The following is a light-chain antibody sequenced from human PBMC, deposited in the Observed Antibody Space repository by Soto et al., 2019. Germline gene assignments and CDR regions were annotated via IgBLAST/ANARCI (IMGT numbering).Light chain of an antibody. Sequence: EIVLTQSPATLSLSPGERATLSCGASQSVSSYLAWYQQKPGQAPRLLIFGASIRDSGVTDRFSGSGSGTDFTLTISRLEAEDSAVYYCQQYGGSPGTFGQGTKVDIK. J-gene: IGKJ1*01. CDR1: QSVSSY. CDR2: GAS. CDR3: QQYGGSPGT. V-gene: IGKV3D-20*01.